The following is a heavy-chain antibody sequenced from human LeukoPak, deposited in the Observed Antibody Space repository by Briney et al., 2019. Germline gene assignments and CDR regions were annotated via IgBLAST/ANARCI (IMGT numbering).Heavy chain of an antibody. CDR3: ARAARNAFDI. D-gene: IGHD6-6*01. J-gene: IGHJ3*02. CDR1: GGSVSSNSAV. Sequence: SQTLSLTCAISGGSVSSNSAVWNWIRQSPSRGLEWLGGTYYRSKWYDDYAVSVKSRITISPDTSKNQFSLQLNSVTPEDTAEYYCARAARNAFDIWGQGTMVTVSS. CDR2: TYYRSKWYD. V-gene: IGHV6-1*01.